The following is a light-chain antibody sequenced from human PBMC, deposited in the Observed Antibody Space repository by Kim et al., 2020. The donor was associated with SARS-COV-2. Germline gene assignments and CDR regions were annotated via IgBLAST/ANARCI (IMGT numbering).Light chain of an antibody. V-gene: IGKV1-12*01. CDR2: AAS. CDR1: QGLCSW. Sequence: ASVGDRVTLTCRASQGLCSWLAWYQQKPGKPPNLLIYAASRLQDGVPSRFSASESGTDFTLTLTSVQPEDFATYFCQQAKAFPITFGQGTRLEIK. CDR3: QQAKAFPIT. J-gene: IGKJ5*01.